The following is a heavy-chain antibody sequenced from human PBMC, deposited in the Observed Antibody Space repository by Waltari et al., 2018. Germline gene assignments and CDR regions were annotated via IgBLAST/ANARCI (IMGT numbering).Heavy chain of an antibody. V-gene: IGHV4-61*09. D-gene: IGHD3-10*01. Sequence: QVQLQESGPGLVKPSQTLSLTCTVSGGSISSGSYYWSWIRQPAGKGLEWIGYIYTSGSTNYNPSLKSRVTISVDTSKNQFSLKLSSVTAADTAVYYCARGVWVDYWGQGTLVTVSS. CDR2: IYTSGST. CDR3: ARGVWVDY. CDR1: GGSISSGSYY. J-gene: IGHJ4*02.